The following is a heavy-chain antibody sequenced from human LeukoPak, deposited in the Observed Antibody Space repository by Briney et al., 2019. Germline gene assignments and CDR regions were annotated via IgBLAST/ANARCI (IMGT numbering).Heavy chain of an antibody. D-gene: IGHD6-6*01. Sequence: GGSLRLSCAASGFTFSSYSMNWVRQAPGKGLEGVANIRQDGSVKYYVDSVKGRFTISRDNAKNSLYLQMSSLRAEDTAIYYCARERPNDYWGQGTLVTVSS. J-gene: IGHJ4*02. CDR2: IRQDGSVK. CDR3: ARERPNDY. V-gene: IGHV3-7*01. CDR1: GFTFSSYS.